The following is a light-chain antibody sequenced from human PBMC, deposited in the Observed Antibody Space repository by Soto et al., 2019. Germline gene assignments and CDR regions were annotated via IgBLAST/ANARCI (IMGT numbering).Light chain of an antibody. J-gene: IGKJ1*01. Sequence: EIVLMPSAGTLFKSPGERATLSCRASQSVSSSYLAWYQQKPGPAPRLLIYGASSRATGIPDRFSGSGSGTDFTLTISRLGPEDFAVYHCQQSVCALTWTFGQGT. CDR1: QSVSSSY. CDR2: GAS. CDR3: QQSVCALTWT. V-gene: IGKV3-20*01.